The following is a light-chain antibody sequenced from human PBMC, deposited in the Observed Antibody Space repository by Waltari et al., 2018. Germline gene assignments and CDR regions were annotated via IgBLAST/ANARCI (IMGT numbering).Light chain of an antibody. CDR1: QDIDDE. CDR3: LEHDNFPTHT. Sequence: ETTLTQSPAFMSATPRATVNISCRASQDIDDEMNWYQQKPGEGAIFIIQEATTLVPGIPPRFSGSGYGTDFTLTINNIQSEDVASYFCLEHDNFPTHTFGQGTKLEIK. J-gene: IGKJ2*01. V-gene: IGKV5-2*01. CDR2: EAT.